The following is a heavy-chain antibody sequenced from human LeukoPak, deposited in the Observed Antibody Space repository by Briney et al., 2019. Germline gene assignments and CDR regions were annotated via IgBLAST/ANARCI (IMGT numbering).Heavy chain of an antibody. CDR1: GGSFSGFY. CDR2: INHSGST. V-gene: IGHV4-34*01. Sequence: PSETLSLTCAVYGGSFSGFYWSCIRQPPGKGLEWIGEINHSGSTNYNPSLKSRVTISVDTSKNQFSLKLSSVTAADTAVYYCARDVGSGGEAYLGQGTLVTVSS. D-gene: IGHD1-26*01. J-gene: IGHJ4*02. CDR3: ARDVGSGGEAY.